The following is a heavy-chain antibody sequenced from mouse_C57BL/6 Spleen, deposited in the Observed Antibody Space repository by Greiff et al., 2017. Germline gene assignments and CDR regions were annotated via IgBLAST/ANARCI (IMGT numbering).Heavy chain of an antibody. Sequence: EVKLVESGGGLVKPGGSLKLSCAASGFTFSSYAMSWVRQTPEKRLEWVATISDGGSYTYYPDNVKGRFTISRDNAKNNLYLQMSHLKSEDTAMYYCARDEGITTFAYWGQGTLVTVSA. V-gene: IGHV5-4*01. J-gene: IGHJ3*01. CDR1: GFTFSSYA. D-gene: IGHD1-1*01. CDR2: ISDGGSYT. CDR3: ARDEGITTFAY.